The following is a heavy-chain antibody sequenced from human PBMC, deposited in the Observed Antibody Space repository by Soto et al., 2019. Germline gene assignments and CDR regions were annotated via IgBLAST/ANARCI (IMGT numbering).Heavy chain of an antibody. J-gene: IGHJ5*01. D-gene: IGHD3-16*01. CDR2: MNPNNGDA. V-gene: IGHV1-8*01. CDR1: GYTFTRYD. CDR3: AREGAGGTADS. Sequence: QVQLVQSGAGVKKPGASVTVSCKASGYTFTRYDINWVRQATGQGLEWMGWMNPNNGDAAYAQKFQGRVTMTRNISISTAYMELSSLRSDDTAVYYCAREGAGGTADSWGQGTLVTVSS.